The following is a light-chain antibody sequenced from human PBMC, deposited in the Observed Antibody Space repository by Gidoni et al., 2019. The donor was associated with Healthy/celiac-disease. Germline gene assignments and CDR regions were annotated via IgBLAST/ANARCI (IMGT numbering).Light chain of an antibody. CDR3: QQRSNWPPLT. V-gene: IGKV3-11*01. Sequence: EIVLTQSPATLSLSPGERATLSCRASQSVSSYLAWYQQKPVQAPRLLIYDASNRATGIPARFSGSGSGTDFTLTISSLEPEDFAVYYCQQRSNWPPLTFGGGTKVGIK. CDR1: QSVSSY. CDR2: DAS. J-gene: IGKJ4*01.